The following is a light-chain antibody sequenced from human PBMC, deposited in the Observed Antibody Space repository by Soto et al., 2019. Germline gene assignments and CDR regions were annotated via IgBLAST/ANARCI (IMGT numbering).Light chain of an antibody. CDR1: QTVSSN. Sequence: EILLTQSPATLSVSPGERATLSCRASQTVSSNLAWYQQKPGQAPRLLIYDASSRATGIPDRFSGGGSGTDFTLTISRLEPEDFAVYYCQQYSSYQLTFGQGTKVDIK. V-gene: IGKV3-20*01. CDR3: QQYSSYQLT. J-gene: IGKJ4*01. CDR2: DAS.